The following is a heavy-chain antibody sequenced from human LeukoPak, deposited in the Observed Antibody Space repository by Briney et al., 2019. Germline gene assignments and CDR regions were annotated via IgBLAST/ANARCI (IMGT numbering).Heavy chain of an antibody. J-gene: IGHJ6*03. CDR1: GGSLSAYY. CDR2: INHGGST. Sequence: PSETLSLTCAVYGGSLSAYYWTWIRQPPGKGLEWIGEINHGGSTNYNPSLKSRVTISVDTSKNQFSLKLSSVTAADTAVYYCARAFYPGYYSYMAVWGKGTTVTVSS. D-gene: IGHD3-3*02. CDR3: ARAFYPGYYSYMAV. V-gene: IGHV4-34*01.